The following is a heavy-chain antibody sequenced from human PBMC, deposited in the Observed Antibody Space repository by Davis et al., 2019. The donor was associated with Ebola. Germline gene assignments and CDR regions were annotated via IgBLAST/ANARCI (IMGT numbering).Heavy chain of an antibody. CDR1: GFTFSSYG. Sequence: GESLKISCAASGFTFSSYGMHWVRQAPGKGLEWVAVIWYDGSNKYYADSVKGRFTISRDNSKNTLYLQMNSLRAEDTAVYYCARELNYDFWSGTIIYYYYGMDVWGQGTTVTVSS. D-gene: IGHD3-3*01. CDR2: IWYDGSNK. J-gene: IGHJ6*02. V-gene: IGHV3-33*08. CDR3: ARELNYDFWSGTIIYYYYGMDV.